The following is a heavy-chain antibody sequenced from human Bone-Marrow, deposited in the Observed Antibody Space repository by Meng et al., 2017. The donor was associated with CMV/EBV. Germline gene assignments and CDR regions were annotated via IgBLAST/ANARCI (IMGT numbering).Heavy chain of an antibody. CDR3: GGTGSYYNNYYYYGMDV. Sequence: SVKVSCKASGYTFTSYGISWVRQAPGQGLEWMGGIIPIFGTANYAQKFQGRVTITTDESTSTAYMELSSLRSEDTAVYYCGGTGSYYNNYYYYGMDVWVQGTTVTVPS. CDR1: GYTFTSYG. J-gene: IGHJ6*02. V-gene: IGHV1-69*05. D-gene: IGHD3-10*01. CDR2: IIPIFGTA.